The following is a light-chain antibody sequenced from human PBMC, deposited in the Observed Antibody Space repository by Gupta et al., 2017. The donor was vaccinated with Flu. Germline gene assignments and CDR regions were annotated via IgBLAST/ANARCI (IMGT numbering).Light chain of an antibody. CDR2: GTC. Sequence: DIVLTQSPRTLSLSPGETSSLSCRASQSVLSRFIAWYKQRSGQAPRLLVFGTCRRDTGIPDRFGGSGCAKHFTLTISGRVPEDYAVYFCQEYHHSPLWTFGRGTMVEIK. CDR3: QEYHHSPLWT. CDR1: QSVLSRF. J-gene: IGKJ1*01. V-gene: IGKV3-20*01.